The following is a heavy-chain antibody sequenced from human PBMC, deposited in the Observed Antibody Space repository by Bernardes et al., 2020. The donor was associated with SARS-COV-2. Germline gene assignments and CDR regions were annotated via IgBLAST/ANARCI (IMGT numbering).Heavy chain of an antibody. CDR3: ARLGVGATGLDP. Sequence: GGSLRLSCAASGFTFSSSWMHWVRQAPGKGLVWVSRIKGDASSTSYADSVKGRFTISRDNAKNTLYLQMNSLRVEDTAAYYCARLGVGATGLDPWGQGTLVTVSS. CDR1: GFTFSSSW. J-gene: IGHJ5*02. CDR2: IKGDASST. D-gene: IGHD1-26*01. V-gene: IGHV3-74*01.